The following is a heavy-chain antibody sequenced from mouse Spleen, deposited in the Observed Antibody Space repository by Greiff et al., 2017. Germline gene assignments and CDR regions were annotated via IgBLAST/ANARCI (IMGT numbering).Heavy chain of an antibody. Sequence: EVKLVESGGGLVKPGGSLKLSCAASGFTFSSYAMSWVRQTPEKRLEWVATISSGGSYTYYPDSVKGRFTISRDNAKNTLYLQMSSLRSEDTAMYYCAREEPWFAYWGQGTLVTVSA. V-gene: IGHV5-9-1*01. J-gene: IGHJ3*01. CDR2: ISSGGSYT. CDR3: AREEPWFAY. CDR1: GFTFSSYA.